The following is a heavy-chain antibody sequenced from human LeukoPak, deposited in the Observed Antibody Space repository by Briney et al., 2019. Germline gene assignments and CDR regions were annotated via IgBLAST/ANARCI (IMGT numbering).Heavy chain of an antibody. CDR1: GFTFSSYS. D-gene: IGHD1-26*01. Sequence: GGSLRLSCAASGFTFSSYSMNWVRQAPGEGLEWVSSISSSSSYIYYADSVKGRFTISRDNAKNSLYLQMSSLRAEDTAVYYCARIRGSYFFDYWGQGTLVTVSS. CDR3: ARIRGSYFFDY. V-gene: IGHV3-21*01. CDR2: ISSSSSYI. J-gene: IGHJ4*02.